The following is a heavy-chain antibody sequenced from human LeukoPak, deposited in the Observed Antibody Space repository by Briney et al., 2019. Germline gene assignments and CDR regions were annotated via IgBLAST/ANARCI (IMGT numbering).Heavy chain of an antibody. Sequence: ASVKVSCKASGYTFTSYDINWVRQATGQGLEWMGWMNPNSGNTGYAQKFQGRVTITRNTSISTAYMELSSLRSEDTAVYYCARGVTGTTVVYYYYYMDVWGKGTTVIVSS. CDR3: ARGVTGTTVVYYYYYMDV. CDR2: MNPNSGNT. J-gene: IGHJ6*03. V-gene: IGHV1-8*03. CDR1: GYTFTSYD. D-gene: IGHD1-7*01.